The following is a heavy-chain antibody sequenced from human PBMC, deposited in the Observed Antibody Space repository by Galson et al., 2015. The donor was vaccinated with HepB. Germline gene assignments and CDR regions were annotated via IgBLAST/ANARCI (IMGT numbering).Heavy chain of an antibody. CDR2: ISFDGGNK. CDR3: AKDDSALVSSTFPN. V-gene: IGHV3-30-3*01. J-gene: IGHJ4*02. CDR1: GFIFRTYA. Sequence: SLRLSCAASGFIFRTYAMHWVRQAPGKGLEWVAVISFDGGNKWYADSVKGRLTISRDNSKNTLYLQMTSLRHEDTAVYFCAKDDSALVSSTFPNWGQGTLVSVSS. D-gene: IGHD5-18*01.